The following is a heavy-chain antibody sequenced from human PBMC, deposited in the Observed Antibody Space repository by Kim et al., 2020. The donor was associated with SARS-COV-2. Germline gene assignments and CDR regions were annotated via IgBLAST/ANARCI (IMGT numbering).Heavy chain of an antibody. J-gene: IGHJ4*02. CDR1: GYTFTSYA. CDR2: INAGNGNT. D-gene: IGHD3-22*01. Sequence: ASVKVSCKASGYTFTSYAMHWVRLAPGQRLEWMGWINAGNGNTKYSQKFQGRVTITRDTSASTAYMELSSLRSEDTAVYYCARCIGYYDSSGYYYVDYYFHYWGQGTLVTVSS. CDR3: ARCIGYYDSSGYYYVDYYFHY. V-gene: IGHV1-3*01.